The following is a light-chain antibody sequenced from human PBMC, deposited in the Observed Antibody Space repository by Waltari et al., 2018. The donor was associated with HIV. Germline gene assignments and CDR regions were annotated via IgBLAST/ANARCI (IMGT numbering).Light chain of an antibody. Sequence: QSALTQPASVSGSPGQSITIPCSGTIRAVGGYNHVSGYQHHPGKAPKLIIYEVDNRPSGVSYRFSGSKSGNTASLTISGLLPEDEADYYCSSYTSSSTLEVFGGGTKLTVL. CDR2: EVD. CDR1: IRAVGGYNH. CDR3: SSYTSSSTLEV. V-gene: IGLV2-14*01. J-gene: IGLJ2*01.